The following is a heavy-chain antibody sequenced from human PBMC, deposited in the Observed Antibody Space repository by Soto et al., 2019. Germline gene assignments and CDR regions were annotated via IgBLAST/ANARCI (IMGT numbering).Heavy chain of an antibody. V-gene: IGHV1-2*04. Sequence: ASVKVSCKASGYTFTGYYMHWVRQAPGQGLEWMGWINPNSGGTNYAQKFQGWVTMTRNTSISTAYMELSRLRSDYTAVYYCARTRDIAVAGTRAFDIWGQGTMVTVSS. J-gene: IGHJ3*02. CDR3: ARTRDIAVAGTRAFDI. D-gene: IGHD6-19*01. CDR1: GYTFTGYY. CDR2: INPNSGGT.